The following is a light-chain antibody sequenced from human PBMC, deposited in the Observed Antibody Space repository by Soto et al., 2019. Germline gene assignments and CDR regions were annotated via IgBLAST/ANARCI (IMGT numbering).Light chain of an antibody. CDR2: GAS. J-gene: IGKJ2*01. Sequence: EIVLTQSPATLSVSPGERVTLSCRASETIISFLAWYQQKPGQDPRLLIYGASTMATGVPARFSGSGSATDFTLTISSLQSEDFAVYYCQNYNDWPFAVGHGTKLEI. V-gene: IGKV3-15*01. CDR1: ETIISF. CDR3: QNYNDWPFA.